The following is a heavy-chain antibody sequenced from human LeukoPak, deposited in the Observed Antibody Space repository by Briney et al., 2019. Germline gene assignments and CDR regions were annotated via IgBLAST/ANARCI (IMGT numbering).Heavy chain of an antibody. CDR1: GGSFSGYY. CDR2: INHSGST. D-gene: IGHD3-10*01. V-gene: IGHV4-34*01. J-gene: IGHJ3*02. CDR3: ARDGRGAHDAFDI. Sequence: SETLSLTCAVYGGSFSGYYWSWIRQPPGKGLEWIGEINHSGSTNYNPSLKSRVTISVDTSKNQFSLKLSSVTAADTAVYYCARDGRGAHDAFDIWGQETMVTVSS.